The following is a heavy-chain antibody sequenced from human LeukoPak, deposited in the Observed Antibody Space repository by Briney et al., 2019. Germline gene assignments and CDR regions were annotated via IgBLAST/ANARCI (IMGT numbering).Heavy chain of an antibody. V-gene: IGHV3-21*01. D-gene: IGHD2-2*01. CDR1: GFTFSSYS. Sequence: GGSLRLSYAAPGFTFSSYSMNWVRQAPGKGLEWVSSISSSSSYIYYADSVKGRFTISRDNAKNSLYLQMNSLRAEDTAVYYCARDAGQLLQRGAFDIWGQGTMVTVSS. CDR2: ISSSSSYI. J-gene: IGHJ3*02. CDR3: ARDAGQLLQRGAFDI.